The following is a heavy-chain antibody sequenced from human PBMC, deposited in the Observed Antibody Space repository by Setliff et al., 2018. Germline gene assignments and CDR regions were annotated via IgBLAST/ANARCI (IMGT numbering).Heavy chain of an antibody. CDR2: ISSSSAYI. CDR3: VTSTIIIYYFDF. CDR1: GLIFTSYS. V-gene: IGHV3-21*01. J-gene: IGHJ4*02. Sequence: LRLSCAASGLIFTSYSMNWVRQAPGKGLEWVSSISSSSAYIYYADSVKGRFTISRDNAKNSVYLQMNSLRAEDTAVYYCVTSTIIIYYFDFWGQGTPVTVSS. D-gene: IGHD3-10*01.